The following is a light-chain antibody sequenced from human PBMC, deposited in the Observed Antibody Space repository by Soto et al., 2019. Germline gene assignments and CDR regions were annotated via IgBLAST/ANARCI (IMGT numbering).Light chain of an antibody. CDR3: AAWDDNLNGPL. CDR2: SDD. Sequence: QSVLTQPPSLSGTPGQRVTLSCSGSNSNIVRSSVNWYQHFPGTAPKILIYSDDERPSGVPDRFSGSKSGTSASLAISGLQSEDEAEYYCAAWDDNLNGPLFGGGTKLTVL. V-gene: IGLV1-44*01. CDR1: NSNIVRSS. J-gene: IGLJ3*02.